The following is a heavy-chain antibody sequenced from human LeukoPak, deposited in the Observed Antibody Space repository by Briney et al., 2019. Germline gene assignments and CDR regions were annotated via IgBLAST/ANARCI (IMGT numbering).Heavy chain of an antibody. Sequence: PGSSLRLSCAASGFTFSSYAMYWVRQAPGKALECVAVISYDGSNKYYAHSVKGRFTISRDNSKNTLYLQMNSLRAEDTAVYYCARDHYYGSGTSPPRMDVWGQGTTVTVSS. D-gene: IGHD3-10*01. J-gene: IGHJ6*02. CDR1: GFTFSSYA. CDR3: ARDHYYGSGTSPPRMDV. CDR2: ISYDGSNK. V-gene: IGHV3-30-3*01.